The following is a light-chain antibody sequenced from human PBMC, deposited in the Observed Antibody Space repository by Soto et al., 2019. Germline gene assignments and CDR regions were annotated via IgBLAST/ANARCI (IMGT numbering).Light chain of an antibody. CDR1: QTISSS. V-gene: IGKV1-5*03. J-gene: IGKJ2*01. CDR2: KAS. Sequence: DIQMTQFPSTLSASIGDRVTITCRASQTISSSLAWYQQKPGKAPKLLIYKASNLDTGVPSRFSGSGSGTEFALTSSSLQPDDFATYYCQQYIRYSPYTFGQGTRLEIK. CDR3: QQYIRYSPYT.